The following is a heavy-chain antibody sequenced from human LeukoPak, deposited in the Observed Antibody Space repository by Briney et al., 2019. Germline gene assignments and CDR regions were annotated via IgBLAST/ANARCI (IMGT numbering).Heavy chain of an antibody. Sequence: GGSLRLSCAASGFTFSSYEMNWVRQAPGKGLEWVSYISSSGSNIYYADSVKGRFTISRDNAKNSLYLQMNSLRAEDTAVYYCARGRGSSSSWYGGYWGQGTLVTVSS. V-gene: IGHV3-48*03. J-gene: IGHJ4*02. CDR3: ARGRGSSSSWYGGY. CDR2: ISSSGSNI. CDR1: GFTFSSYE. D-gene: IGHD6-13*01.